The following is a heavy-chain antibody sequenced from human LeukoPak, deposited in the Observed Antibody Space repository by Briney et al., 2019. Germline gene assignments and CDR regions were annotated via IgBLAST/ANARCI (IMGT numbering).Heavy chain of an antibody. V-gene: IGHV1-69*13. CDR2: IIPIFGTA. CDR1: GGTFSSYA. J-gene: IGHJ5*02. D-gene: IGHD3-22*01. CDR3: ARAVRNYYDSSGPINWFDP. Sequence: ASVKVSCKASGGTFSSYAISWVRQAPGQGLEWMRGIIPIFGTANYAQKFQGRVTITADESTSTAYMELSSLRSEDTAVYYCARAVRNYYDSSGPINWFDPWGQGTLVTVSS.